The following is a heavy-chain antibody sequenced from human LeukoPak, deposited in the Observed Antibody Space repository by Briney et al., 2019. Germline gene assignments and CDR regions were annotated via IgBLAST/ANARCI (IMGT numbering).Heavy chain of an antibody. CDR2: IFDSGSY. V-gene: IGHV4-59*08. J-gene: IGHJ4*02. CDR1: GGSITSYY. CDR3: ARSLALTNNWNDVGDY. D-gene: IGHD1-20*01. Sequence: SETLSLTCTVSGGSITSYYWSWIRRPPGKGLEWIGYIFDSGSYNYNPSLNSRVTISVDTSKNQFSLKLSSVTAADTAVYYCARSLALTNNWNDVGDYWGQGTLVTVSS.